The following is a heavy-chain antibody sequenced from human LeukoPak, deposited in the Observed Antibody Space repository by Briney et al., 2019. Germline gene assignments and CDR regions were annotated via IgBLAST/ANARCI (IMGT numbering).Heavy chain of an antibody. J-gene: IGHJ4*02. V-gene: IGHV1-2*02. CDR1: GFTFSTCP. Sequence: GGSLRLSCAASGFTFSTCPIHWVRQAPGQGLEWMGWINPNSGVTNYAQKFQGRVTMTRDTSISTAYMELSSLRSDDTAVYYCARVGVEGASCYDYWGQGTLVTVSS. D-gene: IGHD2-2*01. CDR2: INPNSGVT. CDR3: ARVGVEGASCYDY.